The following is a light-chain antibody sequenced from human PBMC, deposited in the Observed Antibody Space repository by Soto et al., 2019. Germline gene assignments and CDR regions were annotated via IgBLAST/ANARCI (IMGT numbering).Light chain of an antibody. J-gene: IGKJ1*01. V-gene: IGKV2-30*01. Sequence: DVVLTQSPLSLPVTLGQPASISCTSSQALVYGDGNTYLIWVQQRPGQSPRGLIYNVSRRDSGVPDRFSGSGSGNDFTLKIRRVEAEDVGIYYLIANTHWARTFGQGTKVEIK. CDR1: QALVYGDGNTY. CDR3: IANTHWART. CDR2: NVS.